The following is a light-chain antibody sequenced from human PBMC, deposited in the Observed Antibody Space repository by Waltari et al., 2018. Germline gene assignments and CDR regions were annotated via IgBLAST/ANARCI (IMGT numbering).Light chain of an antibody. CDR1: SSNIGGNF. V-gene: IGLV1-47*01. CDR2: TNN. Sequence: SVLTQPPSASGTPGQTVTIPCSGSSSNIGGNFVYWYQQLPGMAPQLHIYTNNQRPSGVPDPFPGSKSGTSASLAVSGFRSDDEAEYYCAAWDDNLTGPLFGGGTKVTVL. CDR3: AAWDDNLTGPL. J-gene: IGLJ3*02.